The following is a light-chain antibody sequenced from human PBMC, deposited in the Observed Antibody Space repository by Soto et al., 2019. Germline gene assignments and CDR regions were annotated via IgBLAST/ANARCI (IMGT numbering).Light chain of an antibody. J-gene: IGLJ1*01. CDR1: SSDVGGYNY. Sequence: QSALTQPASVSGSPGQSITISCTGTSSDVGGYNYVSWYQQHPGKAPKLMIYDVSNRPSGVSNRFSGSKSGNTASLTISGLQAEDESDYYCSSYTSCSTLFYVFGTGTMVTVL. V-gene: IGLV2-14*01. CDR2: DVS. CDR3: SSYTSCSTLFYV.